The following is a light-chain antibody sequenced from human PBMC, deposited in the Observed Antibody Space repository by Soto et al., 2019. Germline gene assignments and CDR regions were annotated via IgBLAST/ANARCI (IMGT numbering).Light chain of an antibody. CDR2: DSS. Sequence: EIVLTQSPATLSLSPGERATLSCGASQSVSSGYLAWYQQKPGLAPRLLIYDSSSRATGVPDRFSGSGSGTDFTLTIRRLEPEDFAVYFCQQYSTSPLTFGGGTKVDIK. V-gene: IGKV3D-20*01. J-gene: IGKJ4*01. CDR1: QSVSSGY. CDR3: QQYSTSPLT.